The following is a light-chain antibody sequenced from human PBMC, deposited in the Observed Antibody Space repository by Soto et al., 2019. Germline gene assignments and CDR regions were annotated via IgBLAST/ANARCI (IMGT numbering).Light chain of an antibody. CDR3: SSYTTSNTYV. J-gene: IGLJ1*01. Sequence: QSALTQPASVSGYPGQSITISCTGRSSDVGGYNYVSWYQQHPGKAPKFMIYEVSRRPSGVSNRFSGSKPGNTASLTVSGLQAEDEADYYCSSYTTSNTYVFGTGTKVTVL. V-gene: IGLV2-14*01. CDR2: EVS. CDR1: SSDVGGYNY.